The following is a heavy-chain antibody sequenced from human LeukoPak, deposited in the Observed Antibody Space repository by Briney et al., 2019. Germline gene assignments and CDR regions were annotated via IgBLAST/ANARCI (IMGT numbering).Heavy chain of an antibody. CDR2: IYYSGST. J-gene: IGHJ4*02. Sequence: SETLSLTCTVSGGSISSYYWSWIRQPPGKGLEWIGYIYYSGSTNYNPSLKSRVTISVDTSKNQFSLKLSSVTAADTAVYYCARSTGSTMFIDYWGQGTLVTVSS. CDR1: GGSISSYY. V-gene: IGHV4-59*01. D-gene: IGHD3-10*02. CDR3: ARSTGSTMFIDY.